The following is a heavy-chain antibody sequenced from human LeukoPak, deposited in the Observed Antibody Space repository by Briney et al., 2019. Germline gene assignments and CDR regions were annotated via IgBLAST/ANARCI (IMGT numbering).Heavy chain of an antibody. CDR1: GFTFSSYA. V-gene: IGHV3-23*01. CDR3: AKALGSRTPGPSDY. CDR2: ISGSGGST. J-gene: IGHJ4*02. D-gene: IGHD3-10*01. Sequence: GGSLRLSCAASGFTFSSYAMSWVRQAPGKGLEWVSAISGSGGSTYYADSVKGRFTISRDNSKNTLYLQMNSLRAEDTALYYCAKALGSRTPGPSDYWGQGTLVTVSS.